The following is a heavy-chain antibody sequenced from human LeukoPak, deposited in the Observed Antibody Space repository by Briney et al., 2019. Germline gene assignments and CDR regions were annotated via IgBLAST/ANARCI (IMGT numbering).Heavy chain of an antibody. D-gene: IGHD5-18*01. Sequence: ASVKVSCKASGYTFTGYYMHWVRQAPGQGLEWMGWINPNSGGTNYARRFQGRVTMTRDTSISTAYMELSRLRSDDTAVYYCARALGYSYGPPSTVSVDYWGQGTLVTVSS. V-gene: IGHV1-2*02. CDR1: GYTFTGYY. CDR3: ARALGYSYGPPSTVSVDY. CDR2: INPNSGGT. J-gene: IGHJ4*02.